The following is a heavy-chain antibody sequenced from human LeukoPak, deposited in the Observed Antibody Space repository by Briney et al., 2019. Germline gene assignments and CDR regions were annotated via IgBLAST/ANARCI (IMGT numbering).Heavy chain of an antibody. J-gene: IGHJ4*02. CDR1: GFTFSDYG. V-gene: IGHV3-7*01. CDR2: INLDGSQK. Sequence: GGSLRLSCAASGFTFSDYGMYWVRQAPGKGLEWVANINLDGSQKYYVDSVKGRFTISRDNAENSLYLQMNSLRAEDTALYYCARKRPNYFDYWGQGTLVTVSS. CDR3: ARKRPNYFDY.